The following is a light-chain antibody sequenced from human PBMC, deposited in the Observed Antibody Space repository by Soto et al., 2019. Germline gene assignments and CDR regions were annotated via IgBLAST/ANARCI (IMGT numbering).Light chain of an antibody. J-gene: IGLJ1*01. CDR2: DVT. Sequence: QSALAQPASVSGSPGQSITITCTGTSSDVGGHNYVSWYQQHPGKVPKLIIYDVTNRPSGVSNRFSASKSGNTASLTISGLQAEDGADYYCISFTSSGAHVFGSRTKVTVL. CDR3: ISFTSSGAHV. CDR1: SSDVGGHNY. V-gene: IGLV2-14*03.